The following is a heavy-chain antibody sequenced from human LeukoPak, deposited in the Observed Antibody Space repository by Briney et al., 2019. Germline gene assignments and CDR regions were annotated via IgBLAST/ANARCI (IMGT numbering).Heavy chain of an antibody. CDR3: ARGGYNHAFDI. D-gene: IGHD5-24*01. Sequence: GGSLRLSCAASGFTFHNYAMNWLRQTPDRGLEWLAAISVDGSATNYADSVKGRFTISRDNAKNTLYLQMNSLGAEDTAVYYCARGGYNHAFDIWGQGTVVTVSS. J-gene: IGHJ3*02. CDR1: GFTFHNYA. V-gene: IGHV3-30*04. CDR2: ISVDGSAT.